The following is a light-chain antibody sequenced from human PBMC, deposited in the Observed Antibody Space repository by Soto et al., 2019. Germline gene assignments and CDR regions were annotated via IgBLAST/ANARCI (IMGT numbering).Light chain of an antibody. Sequence: EIVLTQSPATLSLSPGERATLSCRASQSVSSYLAWYQQKPGQAPRLLIYDVSSRATGIPARFSGSGSGTEFTLTISSLKSEDYAVYYCQQYKSWPPITFGQGTRLEIK. V-gene: IGKV3-11*01. CDR3: QQYKSWPPIT. CDR2: DVS. CDR1: QSVSSY. J-gene: IGKJ5*01.